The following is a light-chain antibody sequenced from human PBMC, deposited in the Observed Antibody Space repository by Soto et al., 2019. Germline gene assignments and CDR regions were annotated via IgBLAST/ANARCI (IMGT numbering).Light chain of an antibody. CDR1: QAITAY. Sequence: MTQSPSSRFASVEDRVTIPARASQAITAYLNWYQQKPGKAPKLLIYAASSLQSGVPSRFSGSGSGTDFTLTISSLQPEDFATYYCQQSYSTPYTFGQGTKLEIK. V-gene: IGKV1-39*01. CDR2: AAS. J-gene: IGKJ2*01. CDR3: QQSYSTPYT.